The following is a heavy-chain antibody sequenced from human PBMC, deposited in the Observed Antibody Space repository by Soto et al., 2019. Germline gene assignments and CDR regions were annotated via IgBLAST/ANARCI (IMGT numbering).Heavy chain of an antibody. CDR2: ISHDGSTR. Sequence: GGSLRLSCAASGFTFSIYTMHWVRQAPGKGLEWVAVISHDGSTRYYADSVKGRLTISRDNSQNTLYLEMDSLRVEDTAVYYCVRDSSPSLRNFGPWGQGALVTVSS. V-gene: IGHV3-30-3*01. CDR1: GFTFSIYT. D-gene: IGHD6-6*01. CDR3: VRDSSPSLRNFGP. J-gene: IGHJ5*02.